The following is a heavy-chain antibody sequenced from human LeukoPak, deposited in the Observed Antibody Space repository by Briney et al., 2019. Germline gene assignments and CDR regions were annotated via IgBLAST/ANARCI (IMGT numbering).Heavy chain of an antibody. V-gene: IGHV3-11*01. Sequence: GGSLRLSCTASGFTFSDFHMSWIRQAPGKGLEWVSHISGSGYAIHHPGSVKGRFTVSRDNAKNSLYLQMNSLRVEDSAVYYCARLSGTYSRGGDHWGQGTLVTVSS. CDR2: ISGSGYAI. CDR1: GFTFSDFH. D-gene: IGHD1-26*01. CDR3: ARLSGTYSRGGDH. J-gene: IGHJ4*02.